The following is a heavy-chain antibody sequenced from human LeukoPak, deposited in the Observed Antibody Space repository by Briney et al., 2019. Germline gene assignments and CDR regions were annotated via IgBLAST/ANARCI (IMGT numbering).Heavy chain of an antibody. D-gene: IGHD3-22*01. J-gene: IGHJ4*02. Sequence: SVKVSCKASGGTFSSYAISWVRQAPGQGLEWMGRIIPILGIANYAQKFQGRVTITADKSTSTAYMQLSSLRSEDTAVYYCARNYYDSSGYLDYIDYWGQGTLVTVSS. CDR1: GGTFSSYA. CDR2: IIPILGIA. V-gene: IGHV1-69*04. CDR3: ARNYYDSSGYLDYIDY.